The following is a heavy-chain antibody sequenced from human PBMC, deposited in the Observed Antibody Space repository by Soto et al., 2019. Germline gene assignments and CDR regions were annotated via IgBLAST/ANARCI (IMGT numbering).Heavy chain of an antibody. CDR2: INSDGSST. CDR3: ARNMYYDFWSGSWFDP. J-gene: IGHJ5*02. CDR1: GFTFSSYW. D-gene: IGHD3-3*01. Sequence: PGGPLRLSCAASGFTFSSYWMHWVRQAPGKGLVWVSRINSDGSSTSYADSVKGRFTISRDNAKNTLYLQMNSLRAEDTAVYYCARNMYYDFWSGSWFDPWGQGTLVTVSS. V-gene: IGHV3-74*01.